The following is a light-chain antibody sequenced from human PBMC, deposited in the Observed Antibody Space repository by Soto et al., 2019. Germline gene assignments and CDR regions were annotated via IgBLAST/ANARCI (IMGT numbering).Light chain of an antibody. Sequence: DIQMTQSPSTLSASVGDRVTITCRASQSIDSWLAWYQQKPGKAPNLLIYKTSNLESGVPSRFSGSGSGTEFSLTISSLQPDDVATYYCQQYKIFSLTFGGGTRVDVK. V-gene: IGKV1-5*03. CDR2: KTS. J-gene: IGKJ4*01. CDR1: QSIDSW. CDR3: QQYKIFSLT.